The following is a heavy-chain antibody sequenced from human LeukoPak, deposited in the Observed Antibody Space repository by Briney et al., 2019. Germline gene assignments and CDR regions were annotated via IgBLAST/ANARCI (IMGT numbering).Heavy chain of an antibody. Sequence: ASVKVSCKASGGTFSSYAISWVRQAPGQGLEWMGRIIPILGIANYAQKFQGRVTITADKSTSTAYMELSSLRSEDTAVYYCARETGASFNVNFDYWGQGTLVTVSS. J-gene: IGHJ4*02. CDR2: IIPILGIA. CDR3: ARETGASFNVNFDY. D-gene: IGHD1-26*01. V-gene: IGHV1-69*04. CDR1: GGTFSSYA.